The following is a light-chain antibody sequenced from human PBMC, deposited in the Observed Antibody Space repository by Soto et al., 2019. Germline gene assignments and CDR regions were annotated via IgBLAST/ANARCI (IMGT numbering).Light chain of an antibody. V-gene: IGKV3-20*01. CDR1: QSISSSY. Sequence: EIVLTQSPGTLSLSPGERASLSCRASQSISSSYLAWYQQKPGQAPRILIYAASSRATGIPDRFSGSGSGTDSTLTISRLEPEDFAVYYCQQYDSSPRTFGQGTKVDIK. J-gene: IGKJ1*01. CDR3: QQYDSSPRT. CDR2: AAS.